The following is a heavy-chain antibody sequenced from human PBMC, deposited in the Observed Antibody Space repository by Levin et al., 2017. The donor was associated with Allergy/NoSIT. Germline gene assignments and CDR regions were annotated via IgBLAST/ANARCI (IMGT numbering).Heavy chain of an antibody. CDR2: INIDGSRI. J-gene: IGHJ4*02. D-gene: IGHD3-10*01. CDR3: ARKSGESAIDY. Sequence: SGGSLRLSCEASGFTYTSYWMHWVRQAPGKGLVWVSRINIDGSRITYADSVEGRFTISRDNAQNTLYLQMNSLTAAATAMYYCARKSGESAIDYWGQGTLVPVSS. CDR1: GFTYTSYW. V-gene: IGHV3-74*03.